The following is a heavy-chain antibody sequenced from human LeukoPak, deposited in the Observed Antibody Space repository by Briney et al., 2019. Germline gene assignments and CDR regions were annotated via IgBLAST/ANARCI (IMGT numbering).Heavy chain of an antibody. CDR3: ARASSGWYGY. CDR1: GFTFSSYA. Sequence: GGSLRLSCVASGFTFSSYAMHWVRQAPGKGLEYVSAISSNGGSTYYANSVKGRFTISRDNSKNTLYLQMGSLRVEDMAVYYCARASSGWYGYWGQGTLVTVSS. V-gene: IGHV3-64*01. J-gene: IGHJ4*02. D-gene: IGHD6-19*01. CDR2: ISSNGGST.